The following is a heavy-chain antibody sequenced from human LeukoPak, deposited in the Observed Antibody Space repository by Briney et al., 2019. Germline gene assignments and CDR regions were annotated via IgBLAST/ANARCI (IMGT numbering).Heavy chain of an antibody. J-gene: IGHJ4*02. CDR3: AKDKFRNSRDGLDY. V-gene: IGHV3-23*01. CDR1: GFTFANYA. CDR2: FSDGGFTT. Sequence: GGSLRLSCVASGFTFANYAMSWDRQAPGKGLEWVSGFSDGGFTTYYAVSVKGRFTISRDNSKNTLYLEMNSLRAEDTAIYFCAKDKFRNSRDGLDYWGQGTLVTVSS. D-gene: IGHD5-24*01.